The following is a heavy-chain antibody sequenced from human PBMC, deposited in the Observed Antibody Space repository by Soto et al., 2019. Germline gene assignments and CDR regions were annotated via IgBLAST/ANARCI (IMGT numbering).Heavy chain of an antibody. Sequence: ESGGGLVKPGGSLRLSCAASGFTFSSYSMNWVRQAPGKGLEWVSSISSSSSYIYYADSVKGRFTISRDNAKNSLYLQMNSLRAEDTAVYYCARNPQPYYYGMDVWGQGTTVTVSS. D-gene: IGHD2-2*01. CDR3: ARNPQPYYYGMDV. V-gene: IGHV3-21*01. CDR2: ISSSSSYI. CDR1: GFTFSSYS. J-gene: IGHJ6*02.